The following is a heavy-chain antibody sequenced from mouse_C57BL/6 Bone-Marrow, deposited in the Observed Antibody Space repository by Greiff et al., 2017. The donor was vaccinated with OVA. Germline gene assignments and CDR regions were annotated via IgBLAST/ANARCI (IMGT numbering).Heavy chain of an antibody. V-gene: IGHV1-81*01. D-gene: IGHD3-2*02. CDR3: ARRSSGYVGFAY. CDR2: IYPRSGNT. Sequence: LVESGAELARPGASVKLSCKASGYTFTSYGISWVKQRTGQGLEWIGEIYPRSGNTYYNEKFKGKATLTADKSSSTAYMELRSLPSEDSAFYFCARRSSGYVGFAYWGQGTLVTVSA. CDR1: GYTFTSYG. J-gene: IGHJ3*01.